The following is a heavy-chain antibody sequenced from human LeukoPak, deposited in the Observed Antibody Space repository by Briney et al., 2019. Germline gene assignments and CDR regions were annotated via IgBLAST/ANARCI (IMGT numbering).Heavy chain of an antibody. Sequence: SETLSLTCAVYGGSFSGYYWGWIRQPPGKGLEWIGSIYYSGSTYYNPSLKSRVTISVDTSKNQFSLKLSSVTAADTAVYYCASQDIVLMVYADWGQGTLVTVSS. CDR2: IYYSGST. CDR3: ASQDIVLMVYAD. D-gene: IGHD2-8*01. V-gene: IGHV4-39*01. CDR1: GGSFSGYY. J-gene: IGHJ4*02.